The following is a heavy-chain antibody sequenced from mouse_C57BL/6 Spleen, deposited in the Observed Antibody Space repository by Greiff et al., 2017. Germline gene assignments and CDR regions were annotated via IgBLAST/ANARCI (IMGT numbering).Heavy chain of an antibody. CDR3: ARDGDYGPFAD. Sequence: EVQGVESGGGLVKPGGSLKLSCAASGFTFSSYAMSWVRQTPEKRLAWVATISDGGSYTYYPDNVKGRFTISRDNAKNNLYLQMSHLKSDDTAMYYCARDGDYGPFADWGQGTLVTVSA. CDR1: GFTFSSYA. V-gene: IGHV5-4*01. J-gene: IGHJ3*01. CDR2: ISDGGSYT. D-gene: IGHD1-1*02.